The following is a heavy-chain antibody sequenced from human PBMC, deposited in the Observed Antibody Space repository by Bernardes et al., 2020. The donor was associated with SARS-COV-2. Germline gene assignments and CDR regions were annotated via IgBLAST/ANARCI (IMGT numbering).Heavy chain of an antibody. D-gene: IGHD3-9*01. CDR1: GGSIRSYY. J-gene: IGHJ6*02. CDR3: ARGVADYDILTGYYYYGMDV. CDR2: IYYSGST. Sequence: SETLPLTCTVSGGSIRSYYWSWIRQPPGTGLAWIGYIYYSGSTNYNPSLKSRVTISVDTSKNQFSLKLSSVTAADTAVYYCARGVADYDILTGYYYYGMDVWGQGTTVTVSS. V-gene: IGHV4-59*01.